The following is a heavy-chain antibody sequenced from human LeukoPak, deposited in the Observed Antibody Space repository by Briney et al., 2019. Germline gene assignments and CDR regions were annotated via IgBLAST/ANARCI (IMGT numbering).Heavy chain of an antibody. CDR3: ARDSPYGDYDSFDI. D-gene: IGHD4-17*01. V-gene: IGHV3-66*01. Sequence: GGSLRLSCVGSGFTFSDAWMDWVRQAPGKGLEWVSVLYSGGTTQYADSVKGRFTISRDDSKNSLFLEMNTLRAEDTAVYYCARDSPYGDYDSFDIWGQGTMVTVSS. CDR1: GFTFSDAW. CDR2: LYSGGTT. J-gene: IGHJ3*02.